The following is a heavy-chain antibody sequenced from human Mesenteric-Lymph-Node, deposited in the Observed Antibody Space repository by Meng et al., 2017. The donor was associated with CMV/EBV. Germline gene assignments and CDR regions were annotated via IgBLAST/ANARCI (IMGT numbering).Heavy chain of an antibody. D-gene: IGHD5-18*01. V-gene: IGHV3-7*01. CDR3: ARDAGYNQH. Sequence: GESLKISCAASGFTFNNYWMTWVRQAPGKGLEWVASINEDGSEKHYVDSVRGRFTISRDDTKKSLYLQMNGLRAEDTAVYYGARDAGYNQHWGQGTLVTVSS. CDR2: INEDGSEK. CDR1: GFTFNNYW. J-gene: IGHJ1*01.